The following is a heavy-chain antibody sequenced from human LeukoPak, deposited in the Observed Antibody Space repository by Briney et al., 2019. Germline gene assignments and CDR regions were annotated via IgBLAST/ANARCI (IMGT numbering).Heavy chain of an antibody. J-gene: IGHJ4*02. CDR3: ARGHNYYDSSGFKLSPDY. V-gene: IGHV4-39*07. D-gene: IGHD3-22*01. CDR2: IYYSGST. Sequence: SETLSLTCTVSGGSISSSSYYWGWIRQPPGKGLEWIASIYYSGSTYYNPSLKSRVTISVDTSKNQFSLKLSSVTAADTAVYYCARGHNYYDSSGFKLSPDYWGQGTLVTVSS. CDR1: GGSISSSSYY.